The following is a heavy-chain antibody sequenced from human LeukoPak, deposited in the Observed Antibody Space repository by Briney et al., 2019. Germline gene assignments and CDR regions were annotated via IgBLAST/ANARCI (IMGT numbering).Heavy chain of an antibody. CDR3: ARGGRGVTYYFDY. V-gene: IGHV4-59*01. CDR1: GGSISSYY. D-gene: IGHD2-21*02. Sequence: PSETLSLTCTVSGGSISSYYWSWIRQPPGKGLEWIGYIYYSGSTNYNPSLKSRVTISVDTSKNQFSLKLSSVTAADTAVYYCARGGRGVTYYFDYWGQGTLVTVSS. CDR2: IYYSGST. J-gene: IGHJ4*02.